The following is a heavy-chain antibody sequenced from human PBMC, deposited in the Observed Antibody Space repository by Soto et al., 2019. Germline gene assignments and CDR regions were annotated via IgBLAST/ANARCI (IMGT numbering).Heavy chain of an antibody. V-gene: IGHV1-24*01. D-gene: IGHD3-22*01. CDR1: GYTLTELS. Sequence: ASVKVSCKVSGYTLTELSMHWVRQAPGKGLEWMGGFDPEDGETIYAQKFQGRVTMTEDTSTDTAYMELSSLRSEDTAVYYCATGYYYDSSGPRDYFDYWAREPWSPSPQ. CDR3: ATGYYYDSSGPRDYFDY. J-gene: IGHJ4*02. CDR2: FDPEDGET.